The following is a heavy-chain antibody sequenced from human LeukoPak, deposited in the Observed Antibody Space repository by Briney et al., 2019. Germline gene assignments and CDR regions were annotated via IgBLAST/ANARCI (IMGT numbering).Heavy chain of an antibody. J-gene: IGHJ5*02. V-gene: IGHV3-48*01. CDR1: GFRFSSYS. D-gene: IGHD2-2*01. CDR2: MSGDSDII. Sequence: TGGSLRLSCAASGFRFSSYSMNWVRQAPGKGLEWVSYMSGDSDIIDYADSVKGRFTISRDNARNSLYLQMNSLRAEDTAVYYCARGPDIVVVPAALSAWFDPWGQGTLVTVSS. CDR3: ARGPDIVVVPAALSAWFDP.